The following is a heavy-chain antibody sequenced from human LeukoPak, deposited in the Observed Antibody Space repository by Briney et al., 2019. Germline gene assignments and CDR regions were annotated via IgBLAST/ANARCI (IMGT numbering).Heavy chain of an antibody. V-gene: IGHV3-30*03. CDR1: GFSLSLYG. CDR2: IQYDGRHE. D-gene: IGHD1-26*01. Sequence: PGGSLRLSCAASGFSLSLYGMHWVRQAPGKGLEWVAMIQYDGRHEYYADSVKGRFTVTRDNSHNTLYLQLNSPRPDDTGVYSCARGVGAVLYFDVWGQGSLVTVSS. J-gene: IGHJ4*02. CDR3: ARGVGAVLYFDV.